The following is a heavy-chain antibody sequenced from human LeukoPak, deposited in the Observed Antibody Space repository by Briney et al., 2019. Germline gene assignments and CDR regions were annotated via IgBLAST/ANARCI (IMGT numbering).Heavy chain of an antibody. CDR3: ARYDSSGRAIDY. CDR1: GFTSSSHW. D-gene: IGHD3-22*01. Sequence: TGGSLRLSCAASGFTSSSHWMSWVRQAPGKGLEWVANIKQDGSEKYYVDSVKGRFTISRDNAKNSLYLQMNSLRAEDTAVYYCARYDSSGRAIDYWGQGTLVTVSS. CDR2: IKQDGSEK. J-gene: IGHJ4*02. V-gene: IGHV3-7*01.